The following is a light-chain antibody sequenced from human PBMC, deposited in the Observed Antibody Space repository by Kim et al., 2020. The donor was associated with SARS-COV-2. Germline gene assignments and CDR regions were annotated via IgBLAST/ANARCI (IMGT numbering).Light chain of an antibody. CDR3: AAWDDSSRGRL. J-gene: IGLJ3*02. CDR2: RST. CDR1: RSNIGSNY. V-gene: IGLV1-47*01. Sequence: ELTQPPSASGTPGQWVTISCSGSRSNIGSNYVYWYQQLPGTAPKLLIYRSTERPSGVPDRFSASKSDTSASLTISGLRSEDEADYFCAAWDDSSRGRLFGGGTQLTVL.